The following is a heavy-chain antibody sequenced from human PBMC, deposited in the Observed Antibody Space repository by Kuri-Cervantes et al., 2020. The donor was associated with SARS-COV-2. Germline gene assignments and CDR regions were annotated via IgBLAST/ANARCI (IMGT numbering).Heavy chain of an antibody. CDR3: ARDRKYYDFWSGPNYYMDV. D-gene: IGHD3-3*01. V-gene: IGHV3-72*01. J-gene: IGHJ6*03. CDR1: GFTFSDHY. CDR2: TRNKANSYTT. Sequence: GGSLRLSCAASGFTFSDHYMDWVRQAPGKGLEWVGRTRNKANSYTTEYAASVKGRFTISRDDSKNSLYLQMNSLKTEDTAVYYCARDRKYYDFWSGPNYYMDVWGKGTTVTVSS.